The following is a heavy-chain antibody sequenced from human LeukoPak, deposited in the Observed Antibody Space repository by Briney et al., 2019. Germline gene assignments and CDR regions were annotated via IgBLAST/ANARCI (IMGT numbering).Heavy chain of an antibody. CDR2: IKTKTDGGTT. CDR3: TTATNRPALLRYFDWLPPNFDY. J-gene: IGHJ4*02. CDR1: GFTFSDAW. D-gene: IGHD3-9*01. V-gene: IGHV3-15*01. Sequence: GGSLRLSCAASGFTFSDAWMSWVRQAPGKGLEWVGRIKTKTDGGTTDYAAPVKGRFTISRDDSKNTLYLQMNSLKTEDTAVYYCTTATNRPALLRYFDWLPPNFDYWGQGTLVTVSS.